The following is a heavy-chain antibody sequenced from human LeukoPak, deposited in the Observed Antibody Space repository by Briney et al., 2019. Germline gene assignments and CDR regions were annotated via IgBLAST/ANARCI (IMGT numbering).Heavy chain of an antibody. CDR1: GYTFTSYD. CDR2: MNPNSGNT. D-gene: IGHD2-2*01. Sequence: ASVKVSCTASGYTFTSYDINWVRQATGQGLEWMGWMNPNSGNTGYAQKFQGRVTMTRNTSISTAYMELSSLRSEDTAVYYCARLPASYYYMDVWGKGTTVTVSS. CDR3: ARLPASYYYMDV. J-gene: IGHJ6*03. V-gene: IGHV1-8*01.